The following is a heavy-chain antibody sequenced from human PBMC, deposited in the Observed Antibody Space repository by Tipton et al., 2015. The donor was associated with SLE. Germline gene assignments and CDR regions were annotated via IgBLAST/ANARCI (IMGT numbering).Heavy chain of an antibody. CDR3: AKDPETLGERWLQFGY. CDR2: FSASGVNT. CDR1: GFDFGNSA. D-gene: IGHD5-24*01. Sequence: SLRLSCAASGFDFGNSAMSWVRQAPGKGLEWVSGFSASGVNTYYADSVKGRFTIARDNSKNTLYLQMNSLRAEDTAVYYCAKDPETLGERWLQFGYWGQGTLVTVSS. V-gene: IGHV3-23*01. J-gene: IGHJ4*02.